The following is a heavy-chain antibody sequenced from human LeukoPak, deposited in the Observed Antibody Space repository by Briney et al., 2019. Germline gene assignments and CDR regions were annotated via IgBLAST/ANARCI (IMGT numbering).Heavy chain of an antibody. CDR2: ISYDGSNK. J-gene: IGHJ4*02. Sequence: GGSLRLSCAASGFTFSSYAMHGVRQAPGKGLGWGAVISYDGSNKYYADSVKGRFTISRDNAKNSLYLQMNSLRAEDTAVYYCARSFDYGSGSSDYWGQGTLVTVSS. CDR1: GFTFSSYA. V-gene: IGHV3-30-3*01. D-gene: IGHD3-10*01. CDR3: ARSFDYGSGSSDY.